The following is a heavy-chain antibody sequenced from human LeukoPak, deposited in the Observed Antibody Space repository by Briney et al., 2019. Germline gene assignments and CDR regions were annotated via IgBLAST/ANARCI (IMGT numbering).Heavy chain of an antibody. CDR2: IYYSGST. V-gene: IGHV4-39*01. D-gene: IGHD2-2*01. CDR1: GGSISSSSYY. CDR3: ASGFCSSTSCYFGFYYYYGMDV. J-gene: IGHJ6*02. Sequence: PSETLSLTCTVSGGSISSSSYYWGWIRQPPGKGLEWIGSIYYSGSTYYNRSLKSRVTISVDTSKNQFSLKLSSVTAADTAVYYCASGFCSSTSCYFGFYYYYGMDVWGQGTAVTVSS.